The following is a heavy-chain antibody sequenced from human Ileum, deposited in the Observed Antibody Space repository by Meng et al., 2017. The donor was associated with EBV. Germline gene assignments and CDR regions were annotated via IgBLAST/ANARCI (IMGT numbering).Heavy chain of an antibody. CDR3: AVSTMTGSWLDP. V-gene: IGHV1-69*15. CDR2: IVPLFGKT. CDR1: GDTFNTFA. J-gene: IGHJ5*02. D-gene: IGHD3-3*01. Sequence: QVHLVRSGAEVKKPVSSVKVSCTASGDTFNTFAVNWMRQAPGQGLEWMGTIVPLFGKTNYARKFQGRVTITADASAKTVYMELTSVRYEDTAVFFCAVSTMTGSWLDPWGQGTLVTVSS.